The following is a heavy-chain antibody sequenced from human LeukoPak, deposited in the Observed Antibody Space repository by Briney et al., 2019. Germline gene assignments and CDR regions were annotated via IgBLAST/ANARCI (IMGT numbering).Heavy chain of an antibody. V-gene: IGHV1-2*02. CDR2: INPSSGGT. D-gene: IGHD2-15*01. J-gene: IGHJ4*02. CDR1: GYTFTAYY. CDR3: ARVLSGGLPYFDY. Sequence: ASVKVSCKTSGYTFTAYYMHWVRQAPGQGLEWMGWINPSSGGTNYAQKFQGRVTMTRDTSISTACMELSSLRSDDTAVYYCARVLSGGLPYFDYWGQGTLVTVSS.